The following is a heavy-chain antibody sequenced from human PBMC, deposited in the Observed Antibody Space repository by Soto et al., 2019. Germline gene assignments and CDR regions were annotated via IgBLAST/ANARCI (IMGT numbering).Heavy chain of an antibody. J-gene: IGHJ3*02. CDR1: GGSISSGP. CDR3: AKLGLARDYYDSSGPLPRGAFDI. D-gene: IGHD3-22*01. V-gene: IGHV3-30*18. CDR2: ISYDGSNK. Sequence: PSETLSLTCTVSGGSISSGPSYWGWIRQPPGQGLEWVAVISYDGSNKYYADSVKGRFTISRDNSKNTLYLQMNSLRAEDTAVYYCAKLGLARDYYDSSGPLPRGAFDIWGQGTMVTVSS.